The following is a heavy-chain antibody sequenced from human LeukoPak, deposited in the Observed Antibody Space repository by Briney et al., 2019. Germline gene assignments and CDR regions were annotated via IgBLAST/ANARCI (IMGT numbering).Heavy chain of an antibody. V-gene: IGHV3-23*01. D-gene: IGHD6-19*01. J-gene: IGHJ4*02. CDR1: GITFSSNA. CDR2: ITAAGDST. Sequence: PGGSLRLSCAASGITFSSNAMTWVRQAPGKGLEWVSGITAAGDSTYYTESVKGRFTISRDNSKNTLYLQMNSLRAEDTAVYYCARYAGGWSYIDCWGQGTLATVSS. CDR3: ARYAGGWSYIDC.